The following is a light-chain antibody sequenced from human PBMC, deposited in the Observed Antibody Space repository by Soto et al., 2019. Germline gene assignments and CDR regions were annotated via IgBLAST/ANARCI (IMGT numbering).Light chain of an antibody. CDR2: EVT. CDR1: SSDVGGHNY. J-gene: IGLJ3*02. Sequence: QSVLTQPASVSGSPGQSITISCTGTSSDVGGHNYVSWYQQHPGKAPKVMIYEVTNRPSGVSHRFSGSKSGNTASLTFSGLQPEDEADYYCSSYASSGAVVFGGGTQLTVL. CDR3: SSYASSGAVV. V-gene: IGLV2-14*01.